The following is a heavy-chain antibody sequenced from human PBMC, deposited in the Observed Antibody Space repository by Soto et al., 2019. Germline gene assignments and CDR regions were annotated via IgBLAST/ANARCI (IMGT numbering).Heavy chain of an antibody. J-gene: IGHJ6*02. Sequence: QVNLVQSGGGLVQPGRSLRLSCEASGFTFRNSGMEWIRQAPGKGLEWVARILYDGSSQYYADSVKCRFTISRDNSKNTLYMEMNTVRVEDTAVYYCARDMDSNYDGMDVLGQGTTVIVSS. CDR1: GFTFRNSG. CDR3: ARDMDSNYDGMDV. V-gene: IGHV3-33*01. D-gene: IGHD4-4*01. CDR2: ILYDGSSQ.